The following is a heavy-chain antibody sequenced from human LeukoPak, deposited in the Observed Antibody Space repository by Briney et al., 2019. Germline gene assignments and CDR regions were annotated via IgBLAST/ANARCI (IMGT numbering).Heavy chain of an antibody. Sequence: SETLSLTCTVSGGSISSSNYYWAWIRQPPGKGLEWIGSVYYSGSTYYNPSLKSRVTISVDTSKNQFSLKLSSVTAADTAVYYCARSRGYYYDSSGPSIWGQGTMVTVSS. CDR3: ARSRGYYYDSSGPSI. CDR1: GGSISSSNYY. D-gene: IGHD3-22*01. CDR2: VYYSGST. J-gene: IGHJ3*02. V-gene: IGHV4-39*07.